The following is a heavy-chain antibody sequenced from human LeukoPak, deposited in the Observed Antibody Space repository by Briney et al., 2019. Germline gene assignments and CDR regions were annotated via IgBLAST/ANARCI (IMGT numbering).Heavy chain of an antibody. Sequence: TGGSLRLSCAASGFSFSSYGMSWVRQAPGKGLECVSGISGSGGNTYYADSVKGRFTIPKDKSKNTLYLQIDSLRAEDADIYYCAGDVADSANLYYFDYWGQGTLVTVSS. D-gene: IGHD4/OR15-4a*01. CDR3: AGDVADSANLYYFDY. CDR1: GFSFSSYG. J-gene: IGHJ4*02. CDR2: ISGSGGNT. V-gene: IGHV3-23*01.